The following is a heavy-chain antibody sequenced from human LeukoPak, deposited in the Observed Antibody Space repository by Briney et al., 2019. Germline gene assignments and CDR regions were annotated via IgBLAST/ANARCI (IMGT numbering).Heavy chain of an antibody. V-gene: IGHV3-53*01. J-gene: IGHJ4*02. CDR3: ATSSGFYVGDY. CDR1: GFTVSSNY. Sequence: GGSLRLSCAASGFTVSSNYMGWVRQSPGKGLEWVSVIYSGGSIYYADSVKGRFTISRDNSKNTLYLQMNSLRAEDTAVYYCATSSGFYVGDYWGQGTLVTVSS. CDR2: IYSGGSI. D-gene: IGHD3-16*01.